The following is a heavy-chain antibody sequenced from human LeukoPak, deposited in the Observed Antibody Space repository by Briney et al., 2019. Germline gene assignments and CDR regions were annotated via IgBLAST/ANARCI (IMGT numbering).Heavy chain of an antibody. CDR3: AKVEEGTGTTGY. V-gene: IGHV3-30*18. CDR1: GFTFSSYG. CDR2: ISYDGSNK. D-gene: IGHD1-1*01. Sequence: GGSLRLSCAASGFTFSSYGMHWVRQAPGKGLEWVAVISYDGSNKYYADSVKGRFTISRDNSKNTLYLQMNSLRAEDTAVYYCAKVEEGTGTTGYWGQGTLVTVSS. J-gene: IGHJ4*02.